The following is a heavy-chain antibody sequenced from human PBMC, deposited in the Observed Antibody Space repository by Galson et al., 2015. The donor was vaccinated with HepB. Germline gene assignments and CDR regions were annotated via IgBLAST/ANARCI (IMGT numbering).Heavy chain of an antibody. CDR1: GFTFSSYS. J-gene: IGHJ3*02. V-gene: IGHV3-21*01. Sequence: SLRLSCADSGFTFSSYSMNWVRQAPGKGLEWVSSISSSSSYIYYADSVKGRFTISRDNAKNSLYLQMNSLRAEDTAVYYCARVPLDYDSTGSIWGQGTMVTVSS. D-gene: IGHD3-22*01. CDR3: ARVPLDYDSTGSI. CDR2: ISSSSSYI.